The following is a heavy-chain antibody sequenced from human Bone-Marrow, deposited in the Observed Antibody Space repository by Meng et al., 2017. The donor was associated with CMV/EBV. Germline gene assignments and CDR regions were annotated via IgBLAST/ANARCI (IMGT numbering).Heavy chain of an antibody. J-gene: IGHJ5*01. CDR2: ISGTGGTT. CDR3: ASRDVWFDS. Sequence: LSCAASGFTLSSYTMAWVRQAPGKALDWVSAISGTGGTTYYADSVKGRFTISRDNSKNTLYLQLKSLRAEDTAVYYCASRDVWFDSWGRGTLVTVSS. V-gene: IGHV3-23*01. CDR1: GFTLSSYT.